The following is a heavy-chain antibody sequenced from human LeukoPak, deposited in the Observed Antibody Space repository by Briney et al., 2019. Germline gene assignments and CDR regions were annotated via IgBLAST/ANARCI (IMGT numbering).Heavy chain of an antibody. J-gene: IGHJ5*02. Sequence: GGSLRLSCAASGFTFSSYSMNWVRQAPGKGLEWVSSISSSSSYIYYADSVKGRFTISRDNSKNTLYLQMNSLRAEDTAVYYCAGSSSLLPDLWGQGTLVTVSS. D-gene: IGHD6-6*01. V-gene: IGHV3-21*01. CDR3: AGSSSLLPDL. CDR1: GFTFSSYS. CDR2: ISSSSSYI.